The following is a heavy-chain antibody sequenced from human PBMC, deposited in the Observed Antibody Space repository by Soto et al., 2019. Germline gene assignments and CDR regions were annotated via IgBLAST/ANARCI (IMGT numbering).Heavy chain of an antibody. V-gene: IGHV1-8*01. CDR1: GYTFTXXD. CDR3: ARERXXGWFDP. J-gene: IGHJ5*02. CDR2: MNPNSGNT. Sequence: QVQLVQSGAEVKKPGASVKVSCKASGYTFTXXDINWVRQATGQGLEWMGWMNPNSGNTGYAQKFQGRVTMXXXXXXXXXXXXXXXXXXXXXXXXXCARERXXGWFDPWGQGTLVTVSS.